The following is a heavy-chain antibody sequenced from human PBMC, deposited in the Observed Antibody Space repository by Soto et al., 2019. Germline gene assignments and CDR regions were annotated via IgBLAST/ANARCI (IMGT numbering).Heavy chain of an antibody. CDR1: GGSISSGDYY. V-gene: IGHV4-30-4*01. CDR2: IYYSGST. D-gene: IGHD3-10*01. CDR3: ARDARGGSWVSNGMDV. Sequence: SETLSLTCTVSGGSISSGDYYWSWIRQPPGKGLEWIGYIYYSGSTYYNPSLKSRVTISVDTSKNQFSLKLSSVTAADTAVYYCARDARGGSWVSNGMDVWGQGTTVTVSS. J-gene: IGHJ6*02.